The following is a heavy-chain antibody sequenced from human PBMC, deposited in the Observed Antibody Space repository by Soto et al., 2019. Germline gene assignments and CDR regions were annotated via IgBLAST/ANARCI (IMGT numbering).Heavy chain of an antibody. D-gene: IGHD2-21*02. CDR1: GGTFSSYA. J-gene: IGHJ4*02. CDR3: ARGFRTAQKVPFDY. V-gene: IGHV1-69*13. Sequence: AASVKVSCKASGGTFSSYAISWVRQAPGQGLEWMGGIIPIFGTANYAQKFQGRVTITADESTSTAYMELSSLRSEDTAVYYCARGFRTAQKVPFDYWGQGTLVTVSS. CDR2: IIPIFGTA.